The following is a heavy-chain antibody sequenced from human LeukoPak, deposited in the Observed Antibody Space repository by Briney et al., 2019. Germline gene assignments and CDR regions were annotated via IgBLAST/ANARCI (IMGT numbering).Heavy chain of an antibody. CDR3: VRDTGSSHLGY. V-gene: IGHV3-48*01. CDR1: GFTFSSYS. CDR2: ISSSSSTI. Sequence: GGSLRLSCAASGFTFSSYSMNWVRQAPGKGLEWVSYISSSSSTIYYADSVKGRFTISRDNAKNSLYLQMNSLRAEDTAVYYCVRDTGSSHLGYWGQGTLVTVSS. J-gene: IGHJ4*02. D-gene: IGHD6-13*01.